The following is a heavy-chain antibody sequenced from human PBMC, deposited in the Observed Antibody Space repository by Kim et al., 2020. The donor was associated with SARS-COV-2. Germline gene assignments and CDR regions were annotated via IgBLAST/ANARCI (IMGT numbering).Heavy chain of an antibody. CDR3: ARVVVPAASAAFDY. Sequence: YAQKVQGRVTMTTDTSTSTAYMELRSLRSDDTAVYFCARVVVPAASAAFDYWGLGTLVTVSS. D-gene: IGHD2-2*01. V-gene: IGHV1-18*01. J-gene: IGHJ4*02.